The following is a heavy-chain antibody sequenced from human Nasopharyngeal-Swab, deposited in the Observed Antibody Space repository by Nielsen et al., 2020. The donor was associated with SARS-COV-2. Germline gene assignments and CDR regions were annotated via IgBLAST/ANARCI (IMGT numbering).Heavy chain of an antibody. V-gene: IGHV3-23*01. CDR1: GFTFSSYA. Sequence: GESLKISCAASGFTFSSYAMSWVRQATGKGLEWVSGISLSGGGTYYADSVKGRFTISRDNSKDTLNLQMHSLRAEDTAVYYCAKGRTYCSGTSCFSFYSWGQGTMVTVSS. CDR3: AKGRTYCSGTSCFSFYS. D-gene: IGHD2-2*01. J-gene: IGHJ4*02. CDR2: ISLSGGGT.